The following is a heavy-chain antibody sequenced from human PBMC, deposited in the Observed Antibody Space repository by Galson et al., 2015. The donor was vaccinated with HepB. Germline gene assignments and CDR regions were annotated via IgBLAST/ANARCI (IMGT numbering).Heavy chain of an antibody. CDR3: ARDHYDFWSGYTPDWFDP. V-gene: IGHV1-3*01. Sequence: SVKVSCKASGYTFTSYAMHWVRQAPGQRLEWMGWINAGNGNTKYSQKFQGRVTITRDTSASTAYMELSSLRSEDTAVYYCARDHYDFWSGYTPDWFDPWGQGTLVTVSS. CDR1: GYTFTSYA. D-gene: IGHD3-3*01. J-gene: IGHJ5*02. CDR2: INAGNGNT.